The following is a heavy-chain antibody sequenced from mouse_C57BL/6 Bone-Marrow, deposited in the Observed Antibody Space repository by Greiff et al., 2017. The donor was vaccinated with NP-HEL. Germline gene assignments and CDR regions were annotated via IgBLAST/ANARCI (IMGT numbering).Heavy chain of an antibody. J-gene: IGHJ4*01. V-gene: IGHV2-2*01. D-gene: IGHD3-3*01. Sequence: VQLQQSGPGLVQPSQSLSITCTVSGFSLTSYGVHWVRQSPGKGLEWLGVIWSGGSTDYNAAFISRLSISKDNSKSQVFFKMNSLQADDTAIYYCARRGHPYAMDYWGQGTSVTVSS. CDR1: GFSLTSYG. CDR3: ARRGHPYAMDY. CDR2: IWSGGST.